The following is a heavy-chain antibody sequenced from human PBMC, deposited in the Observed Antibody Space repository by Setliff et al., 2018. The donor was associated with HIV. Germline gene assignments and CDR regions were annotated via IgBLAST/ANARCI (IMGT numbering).Heavy chain of an antibody. V-gene: IGHV3-74*01. J-gene: IGHJ3*02. CDR2: ISSDGRYT. CDR3: VRGKQNGVATYGLDI. Sequence: GESLTISCAASGFTFSSFWMHWVRQAPGKGLMWVSRISSDGRYTDYADSVKGRFTVSRDSAKNTLSLQTDSLRPDDTAVYYCVRGKQNGVATYGLDIWGQGTMVTVSS. CDR1: GFTFSSFW. D-gene: IGHD2-8*01.